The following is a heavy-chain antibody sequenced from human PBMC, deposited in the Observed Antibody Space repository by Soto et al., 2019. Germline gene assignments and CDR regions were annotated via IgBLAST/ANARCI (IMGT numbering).Heavy chain of an antibody. V-gene: IGHV3-23*01. CDR2: ISGSGGST. D-gene: IGHD3-3*01. CDR1: GFTFSSYA. Sequence: EVQLLESGGGLVQPGGSLRLSCAASGFTFSSYAMSWVRQAPGNGLEWVSAISGSGGSTYYADYVKGRFTISRDNSKNTLYLPLNSLRAEDTAVYYCARPYYDFWSGYYTSWGQGTLVTVSS. CDR3: ARPYYDFWSGYYTS. J-gene: IGHJ5*02.